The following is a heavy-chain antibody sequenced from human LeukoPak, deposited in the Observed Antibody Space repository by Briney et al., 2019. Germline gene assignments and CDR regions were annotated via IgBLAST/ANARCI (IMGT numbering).Heavy chain of an antibody. CDR3: XRTDVTAAGDSFNI. D-gene: IGHD6-25*01. Sequence: GGSLRLSCAASGFTFSNYATHWVRQAPGKGLEWVAVISYDGSHQYYGDSVKGRLTISRDNSKNTVFLQMNSLTAEDTAVYFXXRTDVTAAGDSFNIWGQGTMVTVSS. J-gene: IGHJ3*02. CDR1: GFTFSNYA. V-gene: IGHV3-30*03. CDR2: ISYDGSHQ.